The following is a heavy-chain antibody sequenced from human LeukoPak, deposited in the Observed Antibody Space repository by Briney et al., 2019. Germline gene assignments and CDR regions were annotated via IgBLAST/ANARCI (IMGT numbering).Heavy chain of an antibody. J-gene: IGHJ4*02. CDR3: ARVWRFWDY. V-gene: IGHV4-30-4*01. CDR2: IYYSGST. D-gene: IGHD3-3*01. CDR1: GGSISSGDFY. Sequence: SETLSLTCTVSGGSISSGDFYWSWIRQPPGKGLEWIGYIYYSGSTYYNPSLKSRVTMSVDTSKNQFSLKLSSVTAADTAVYYCARVWRFWDYWGQGTLVTVSS.